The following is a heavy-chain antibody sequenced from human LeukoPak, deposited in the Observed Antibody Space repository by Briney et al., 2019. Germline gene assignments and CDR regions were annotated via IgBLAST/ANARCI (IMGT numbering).Heavy chain of an antibody. Sequence: ASVKVSCKASGYTFTGYYMHWVRQAPGQGLEWMGRINPSNGGTNYAQRFQGRVSMTWDTSISTAYMELSRLRSDDTAVYYCARVPLRGYSDYEYDYWGQGTLVTVSS. J-gene: IGHJ4*02. D-gene: IGHD5-12*01. CDR2: INPSNGGT. CDR3: ARVPLRGYSDYEYDY. V-gene: IGHV1-2*06. CDR1: GYTFTGYY.